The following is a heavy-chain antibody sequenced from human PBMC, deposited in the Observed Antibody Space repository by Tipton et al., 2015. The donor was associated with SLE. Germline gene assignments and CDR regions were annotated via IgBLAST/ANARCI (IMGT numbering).Heavy chain of an antibody. CDR2: VALNSDYI. V-gene: IGHV3-9*01. Sequence: RSLRLSCAASGITFDNYVMHWVRQAPGKGLEWVSSVALNSDYIDYADSVRGRFTISRDHAENSLNLQMNSLRVEDTALYYCAVSNGDPNYCQYCMDVWGKGTTVTVSS. D-gene: IGHD4/OR15-4a*01. CDR3: AVSNGDPNYCQYCMDV. J-gene: IGHJ6*03. CDR1: GITFDNYV.